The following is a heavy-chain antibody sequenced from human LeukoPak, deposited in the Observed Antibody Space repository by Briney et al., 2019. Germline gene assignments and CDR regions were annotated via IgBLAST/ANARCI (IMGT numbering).Heavy chain of an antibody. D-gene: IGHD2-8*02. CDR2: INQDGSEK. CDR3: AGAWSRVDGFDI. Sequence: GGSLRLSCAASGFTFSSYAMTWVRQAPGKGLEWVANINQDGSEKYYVDSVKGRFTISRDNAKNSVYLQMNSLRVEGTAVYYCAGAWSRVDGFDIWGQGTMVTVSS. J-gene: IGHJ3*02. V-gene: IGHV3-7*01. CDR1: GFTFSSYA.